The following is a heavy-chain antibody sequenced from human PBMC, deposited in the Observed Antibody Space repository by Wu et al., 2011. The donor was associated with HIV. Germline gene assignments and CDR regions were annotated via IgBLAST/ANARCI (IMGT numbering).Heavy chain of an antibody. Sequence: QVQLVQSGAEVKKPGASVKVSCKASGYTFTGYYMHWVRQAPGQGLEWMGWINPNSGGTNYAQKFQGRVTMTRDTSISTAYMELSKLRSDDTAVYYCASHRELVSYYYYYMDVSGQRDHGHRLL. V-gene: IGHV1-2*02. J-gene: IGHJ6*03. D-gene: IGHD6-13*01. CDR1: GYTFTGYY. CDR2: INPNSGGT. CDR3: ASHRELVSYYYYYMDV.